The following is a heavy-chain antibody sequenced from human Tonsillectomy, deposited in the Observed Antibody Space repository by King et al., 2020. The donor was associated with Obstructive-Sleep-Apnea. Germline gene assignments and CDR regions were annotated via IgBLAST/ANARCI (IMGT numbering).Heavy chain of an antibody. J-gene: IGHJ4*02. Sequence: VQRVESGGGLVQPGGSLRLSCAASGFTFSSYAMSWVRQAPGKGLEGVSAISGSGGSTYYADSVEGRFTISRDNSKNSLYLQMNSLRAEDTAVYYCAKDRRIYDSSGYYPYWGQGTLVTVSS. CDR1: GFTFSSYA. V-gene: IGHV3-23*04. D-gene: IGHD3-22*01. CDR3: AKDRRIYDSSGYYPY. CDR2: ISGSGGST.